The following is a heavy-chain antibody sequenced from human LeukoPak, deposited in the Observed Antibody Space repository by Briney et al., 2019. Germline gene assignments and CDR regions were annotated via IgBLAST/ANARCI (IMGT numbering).Heavy chain of an antibody. J-gene: IGHJ4*02. CDR3: ARAMAGNPAFDY. CDR1: GFTFSSYA. V-gene: IGHV3-30*01. D-gene: IGHD6-19*01. CDR2: ISYDESNK. Sequence: PGGPLRPSCAASGFTFSSYAMHWVRQAPGKGLEWVAVISYDESNKYYADSVKGRFTISRDNTKNPLYLLMNSLRAEDTAVYYCARAMAGNPAFDYWGQGTLVTVSS.